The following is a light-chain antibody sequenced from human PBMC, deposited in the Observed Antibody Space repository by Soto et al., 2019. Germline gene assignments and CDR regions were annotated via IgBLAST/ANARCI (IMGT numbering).Light chain of an antibody. V-gene: IGLV2-14*01. CDR3: SSYTNSNTYV. J-gene: IGLJ1*01. CDR2: EVS. Sequence: QSVLTQPASVSGSPGQSITISCTGTSSDVGGYNYVSWYQQLPGKAPKLIIYEVSNRPSGASNRFSGSKSGNTASLTISGLQGEAEADYFCSSYTNSNTYVFGTGTKLTVL. CDR1: SSDVGGYNY.